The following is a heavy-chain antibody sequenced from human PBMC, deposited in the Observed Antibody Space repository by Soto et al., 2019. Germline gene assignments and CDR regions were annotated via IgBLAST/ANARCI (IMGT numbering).Heavy chain of an antibody. CDR3: ARWGDDKKMGV. CDR2: IWYDGSNK. Sequence: QEQLVESGGGVVQPGRSLRLSCVASGFTFSSHGMHWVRQAPGKGLEWVAVIWYDGSNKYYADSVKGRFTVSRDNSKNTLYLQMNSLRADDTAVYYCARWGDDKKMGVWGQGTTVTVSS. CDR1: GFTFSSHG. V-gene: IGHV3-33*01. D-gene: IGHD3-16*01. J-gene: IGHJ6*02.